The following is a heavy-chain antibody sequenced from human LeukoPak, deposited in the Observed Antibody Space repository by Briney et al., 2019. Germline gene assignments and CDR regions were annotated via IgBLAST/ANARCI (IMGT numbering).Heavy chain of an antibody. V-gene: IGHV4-59*08. CDR2: IYYSGST. CDR3: ARSYSSGWSEYYFDS. D-gene: IGHD6-19*01. CDR1: GGSISSYY. J-gene: IGHJ4*02. Sequence: PSETLSLTCTVSGGSISSYYWSWIRQPPGKGLEWIGYIYYSGSTNYNPSLKSRVTISLDTSKNQFSLKLSSVAAADTAVYYCARSYSSGWSEYYFDSWGQGTLVTVSS.